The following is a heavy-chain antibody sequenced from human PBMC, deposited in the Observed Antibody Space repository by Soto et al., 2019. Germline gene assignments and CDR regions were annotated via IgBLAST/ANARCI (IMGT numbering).Heavy chain of an antibody. D-gene: IGHD2-2*01. J-gene: IGHJ5*02. V-gene: IGHV4-34*01. CDR1: GGSFSGYY. CDR2: INHSGST. Sequence: SETLSLTCAVYGGSFSGYYWSWIRQPPGKGLEWIGEINHSGSTNYNPSLKSRVTISVDTSKNQFSLKLSSVTAADTAVYYCAKATKFSSVTSYSDPWGQGTLVTVSS. CDR3: AKATKFSSVTSYSDP.